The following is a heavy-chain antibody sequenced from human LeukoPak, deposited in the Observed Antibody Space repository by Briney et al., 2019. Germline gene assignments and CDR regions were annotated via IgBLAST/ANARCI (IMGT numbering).Heavy chain of an antibody. CDR2: IYHSGST. D-gene: IGHD3-9*01. J-gene: IGHJ5*02. Sequence: SETLSLTCAVSGGSISSGGYSWSWIRQPPGKGLEWIGYIYHSGSTYYNPSLKSRVTISVDRSKNQFSLKLSSVTAADTAVYYCARANYDILTGYYREGNWFDPWGQGTLVTVSS. CDR3: ARANYDILTGYYREGNWFDP. CDR1: GGSISSGGYS. V-gene: IGHV4-30-2*01.